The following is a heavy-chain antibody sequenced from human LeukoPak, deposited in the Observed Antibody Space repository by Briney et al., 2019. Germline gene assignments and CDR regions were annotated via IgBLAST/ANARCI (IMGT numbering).Heavy chain of an antibody. CDR3: AKDRLYGDYGGY. CDR1: GFTFSSYA. CDR2: ISYDGSNK. D-gene: IGHD4-17*01. J-gene: IGHJ4*02. Sequence: PGRSLRLSCAASGFTFSSYAMHWVRQAPGKGLEWVAVISYDGSNKYYADSVKGRFTISRDNSKNTLYLQMNSLRAEDTAVYYCAKDRLYGDYGGYWGQGTLVTVSS. V-gene: IGHV3-30-3*01.